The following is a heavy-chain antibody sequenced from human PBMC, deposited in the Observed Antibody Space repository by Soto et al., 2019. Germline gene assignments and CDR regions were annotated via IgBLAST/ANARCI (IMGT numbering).Heavy chain of an antibody. CDR1: GLNLSHPW. V-gene: IGHV3-15*01. Sequence: LRLSCAASGLNLSHPWMTWVRQAAGKGLEWVGRIKSNTDGGTADYAAPVKGRFTISRDDSKNTVYLQMNSLKTEDTAVYYCTTGIYYDILTGYHNVAYWGQGTLVTVSS. CDR3: TTGIYYDILTGYHNVAY. J-gene: IGHJ4*02. CDR2: IKSNTDGGTA. D-gene: IGHD3-9*01.